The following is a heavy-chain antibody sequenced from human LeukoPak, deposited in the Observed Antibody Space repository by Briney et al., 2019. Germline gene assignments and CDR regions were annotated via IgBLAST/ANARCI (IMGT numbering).Heavy chain of an antibody. D-gene: IGHD3-10*01. Sequence: SETLSLTCTVSGYSISSGYYWGWIRQPPGKGLEWIGYIYYSGSTNYKPSLKSRVTISVDTSKNQFSLKLSSVTAADTAVYYCARGGYYGSGNDFRFDPWGQGTLVTVSS. CDR2: IYYSGST. CDR3: ARGGYYGSGNDFRFDP. J-gene: IGHJ5*02. V-gene: IGHV4-61*01. CDR1: GYSISSGYY.